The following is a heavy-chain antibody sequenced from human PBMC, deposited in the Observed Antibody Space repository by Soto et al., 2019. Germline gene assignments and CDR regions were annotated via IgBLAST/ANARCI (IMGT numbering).Heavy chain of an antibody. J-gene: IGHJ6*03. CDR2: INAYNGNT. CDR3: ARGGCSSNSYDCYYMDV. V-gene: IGHV1-18*01. Sequence: ASVKVSCKASGYTFTNYGISWVRQAPGQGLEWMGWINAYNGNTNYAQKFQGRVTMTTDTSTSTAYMELRSLRSDDTAVYYCARGGCSSNSYDCYYMDVWGKGTTVTVSS. CDR1: GYTFTNYG. D-gene: IGHD2-2*01.